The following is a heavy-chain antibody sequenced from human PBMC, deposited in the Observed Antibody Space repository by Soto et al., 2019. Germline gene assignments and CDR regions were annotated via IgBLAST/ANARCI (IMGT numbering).Heavy chain of an antibody. CDR2: ISGSGGST. J-gene: IGHJ4*02. CDR1: GFTFSRYA. CDR3: ATSFLGELSLLXY. D-gene: IGHD3-16*02. Sequence: GGSLRLSCAAPGFTFSRYAMSWVRQAPGKGLEWVSAISGSGGSTYYADSVKGRFTISRDNSKNTLYLQMNSLRAEDTAVYYCATSFLGELSLLXYWGQGTQVXVSS. V-gene: IGHV3-23*01.